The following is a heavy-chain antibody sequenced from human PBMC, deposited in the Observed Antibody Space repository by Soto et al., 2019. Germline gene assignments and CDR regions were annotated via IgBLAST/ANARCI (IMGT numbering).Heavy chain of an antibody. D-gene: IGHD2-2*01. V-gene: IGHV3-49*03. CDR2: IRSKAYGGAT. Sequence: GGSLRLSCTASGFTFGDYAMSWFRQAPGKGLEWVGFIRSKAYGGATEYAASVKGRFTISRDDSKSIAYLQMNSLKTEDTAVYYCTRAHIVVVPMGYNWFDPWGQGTLVTVSS. J-gene: IGHJ5*02. CDR1: GFTFGDYA. CDR3: TRAHIVVVPMGYNWFDP.